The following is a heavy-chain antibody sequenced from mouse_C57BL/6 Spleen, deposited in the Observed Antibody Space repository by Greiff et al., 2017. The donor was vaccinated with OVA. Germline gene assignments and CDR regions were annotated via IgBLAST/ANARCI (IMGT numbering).Heavy chain of an antibody. CDR3: ARDGLFDY. V-gene: IGHV1-69*01. Sequence: QVQLKQPGAELVMPGASVKLSCKASGYTFTSYWMHWVKQRPGQGLEWIGEIDPSDSYTNYNQKFKGKSTLTVDKSSSTAYMQLSSLTSEDSAVYYCARDGLFDYWGQGTTLTVSS. CDR1: GYTFTSYW. CDR2: IDPSDSYT. J-gene: IGHJ2*01.